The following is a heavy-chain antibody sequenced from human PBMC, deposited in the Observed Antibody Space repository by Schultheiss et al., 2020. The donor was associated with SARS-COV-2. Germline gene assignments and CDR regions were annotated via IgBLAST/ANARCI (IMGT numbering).Heavy chain of an antibody. CDR2: IWYDGSNK. CDR1: GFTFSSYA. CDR3: ARVHIPMLLDAFDI. Sequence: GGSLRLSCAASGFTFSSYAMDWVRPAPGKGLEWVAVIWYDGSNKYYADSVKGRFTVSRDNSKNTLYLQMNSLRADDTAVYYCARVHIPMLLDAFDIWGQGTMVTVSS. V-gene: IGHV3-33*01. D-gene: IGHD3-16*01. J-gene: IGHJ3*02.